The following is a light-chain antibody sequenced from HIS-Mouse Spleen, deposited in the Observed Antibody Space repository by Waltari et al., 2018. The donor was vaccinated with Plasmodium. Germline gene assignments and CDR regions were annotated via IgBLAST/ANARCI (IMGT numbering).Light chain of an antibody. J-gene: IGLJ3*02. V-gene: IGLV3-10*01. CDR1: ALPKKY. Sequence: SYELTQPPSVSVSPGQTARITCSGDALPKKYAYWDQQKSGQAPVLVIYEDSKRPSGIPERVSGSRSGTMATLTISGAQVEDEADYYCYSTDSSGNHRVFGGGTKLTVL. CDR2: EDS. CDR3: YSTDSSGNHRV.